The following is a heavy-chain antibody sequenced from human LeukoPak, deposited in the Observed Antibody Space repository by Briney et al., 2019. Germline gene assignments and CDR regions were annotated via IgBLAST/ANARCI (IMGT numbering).Heavy chain of an antibody. V-gene: IGHV4-59*01. Sequence: SETLSLTCTVSGGSINSYYWSWIRQPPGKGLECIGYIYYSGSTNYNPSLKSRVTISVDTSKNQFSLKLSSVTAADTAVYYCARGIAVAGNRFDYWGQGTLVTVSS. CDR2: IYYSGST. J-gene: IGHJ4*02. CDR3: ARGIAVAGNRFDY. D-gene: IGHD6-19*01. CDR1: GGSINSYY.